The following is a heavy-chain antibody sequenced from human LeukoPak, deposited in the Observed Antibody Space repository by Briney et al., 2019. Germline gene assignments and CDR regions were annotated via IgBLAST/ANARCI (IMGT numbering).Heavy chain of an antibody. CDR2: VSGGGGST. CDR1: GFTFSNYA. Sequence: PGGSLRLSCAASGFTFSNYAMSWVRQAPGKGLEWVSSVSGGGGSTYYADSVKGRFTISRDNAKNSLYLQMNSLRAEDTAVYYCAGDHSGSYEMDYWGQGTLVTVSS. D-gene: IGHD1-26*01. CDR3: AGDHSGSYEMDY. J-gene: IGHJ4*02. V-gene: IGHV3-23*01.